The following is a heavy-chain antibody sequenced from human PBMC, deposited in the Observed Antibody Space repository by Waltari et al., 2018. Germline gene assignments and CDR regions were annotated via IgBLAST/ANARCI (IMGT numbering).Heavy chain of an antibody. Sequence: QVQLVQSGAEVKKPGSSVKVSCKASGGTFSRYAISWVRRAPGQGLEWMGGISPIFGTANDAQKFHGRVTITADESTSTAYMERSSLRSEDTAVYYCARVVQKATASFDYWGQGTLVTVSS. J-gene: IGHJ4*02. D-gene: IGHD5-12*01. CDR2: ISPIFGTA. CDR3: ARVVQKATASFDY. V-gene: IGHV1-69*13. CDR1: GGTFSRYA.